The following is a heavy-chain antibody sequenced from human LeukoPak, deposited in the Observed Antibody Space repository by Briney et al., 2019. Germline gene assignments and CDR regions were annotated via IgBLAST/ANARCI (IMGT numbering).Heavy chain of an antibody. Sequence: PSETLSLTCAVYGGSFSGYYWSWIRQPPGKGLEWIGEINHSGSTNYNPSLKSRVTISVDTSKNQFSLKLSSVTAADMAVYYCARVLTTVTTHFDYWGQGTLVTVSS. CDR3: ARVLTTVTTHFDY. V-gene: IGHV4-34*01. D-gene: IGHD4-17*01. CDR2: INHSGST. J-gene: IGHJ4*02. CDR1: GGSFSGYY.